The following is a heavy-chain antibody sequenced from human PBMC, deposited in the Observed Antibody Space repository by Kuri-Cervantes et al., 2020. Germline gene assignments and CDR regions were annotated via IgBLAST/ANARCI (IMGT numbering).Heavy chain of an antibody. V-gene: IGHV3-21*03. J-gene: IGHJ3*02. CDR3: ARDVGGDEAFDI. D-gene: IGHD3-16*01. CDR2: ISSSSSYI. CDR1: GFTFSSYS. Sequence: GGSLRLSCAASGFTFSSYSMNWVRQAPGKGLEWVSSISSSSSYIYYADSVKGRFTISRDNAKNLVFLQMNSLRAEDTALYYCARDVGGDEAFDIWGQGTMVTVSS.